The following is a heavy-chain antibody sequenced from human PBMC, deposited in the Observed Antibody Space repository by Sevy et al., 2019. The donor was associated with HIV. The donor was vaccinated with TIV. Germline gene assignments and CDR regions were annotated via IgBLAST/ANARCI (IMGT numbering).Heavy chain of an antibody. V-gene: IGHV3-11*04. J-gene: IGHJ6*02. CDR2: ISSSGSTI. Sequence: GGSLRLSCAASGFTFSDYYMSWIRQAPGKGLEWVSYISSSGSTIYYADSVKGRFTIYRDNAKNSLYLQMNSLRAEDTAMYYCARVEYYYDSSGYYSQYYYYGMDVWGQGTTVTVSS. CDR3: ARVEYYYDSSGYYSQYYYYGMDV. CDR1: GFTFSDYY. D-gene: IGHD3-22*01.